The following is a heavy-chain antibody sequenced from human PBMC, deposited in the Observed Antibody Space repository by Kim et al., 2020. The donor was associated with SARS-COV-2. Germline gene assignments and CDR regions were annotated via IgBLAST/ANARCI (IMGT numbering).Heavy chain of an antibody. J-gene: IGHJ4*02. V-gene: IGHV1-2*02. CDR2: INPNSGAT. Sequence: ASVKVSCKGSGYTFNVYYIHWVRQAPGQGLEWLGWINPNSGATNYAQRLQGRVTMTRDTSISTAYMELNSLRSDDTAVYYCARVGGAFPRYYLDYWGQGTLVTVSS. CDR3: ARVGGAFPRYYLDY. CDR1: GYTFNVYY. D-gene: IGHD2-15*01.